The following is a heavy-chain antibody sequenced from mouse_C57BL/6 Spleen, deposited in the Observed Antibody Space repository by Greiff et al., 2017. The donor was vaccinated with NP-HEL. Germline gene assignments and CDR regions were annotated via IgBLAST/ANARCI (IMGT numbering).Heavy chain of an antibody. Sequence: QVQLQQPGAELVMPGASVKLSCKASGYTFTSYWMHWVKQRPGQGLEWIGEIDPSDSYTNYNQKFKGKSTLTVDKSSSTAYMQLSSLTSEDSAVYYCARFLYGYDDYWGQGTTLTVSS. D-gene: IGHD2-2*01. CDR2: IDPSDSYT. V-gene: IGHV1-69*01. J-gene: IGHJ2*01. CDR3: ARFLYGYDDY. CDR1: GYTFTSYW.